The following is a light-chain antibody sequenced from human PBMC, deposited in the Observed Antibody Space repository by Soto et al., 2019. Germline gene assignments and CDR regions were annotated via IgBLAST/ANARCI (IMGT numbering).Light chain of an antibody. CDR2: GAS. CDR3: QQYNDWPPRT. J-gene: IGKJ1*01. V-gene: IGKV3-15*01. Sequence: EIVMTQSPATLSMSPGERATLSRRASQSINRNLAWYQQKPGQAPRLLIYGASTRATGIPARFSGSGSGTEFTLTISSLQSEDFAVYYCQQYNDWPPRTFGQGTKVEIK. CDR1: QSINRN.